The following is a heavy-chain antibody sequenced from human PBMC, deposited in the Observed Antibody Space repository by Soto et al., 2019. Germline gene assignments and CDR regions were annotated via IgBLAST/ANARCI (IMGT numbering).Heavy chain of an antibody. CDR1: GYSFTSYW. CDR2: IDPSDSYT. Sequence: GESLKISCKGSGYSFTSYWISWVRQMPGKGLEWMGRIDPSDSYTNYSPSFQGHVTISADKSISTAYLQWSSLKASDTAMYYCARVGNYYDSSGYYNHPIDYWGQGTLVTAPQ. V-gene: IGHV5-10-1*01. CDR3: ARVGNYYDSSGYYNHPIDY. J-gene: IGHJ4*02. D-gene: IGHD3-22*01.